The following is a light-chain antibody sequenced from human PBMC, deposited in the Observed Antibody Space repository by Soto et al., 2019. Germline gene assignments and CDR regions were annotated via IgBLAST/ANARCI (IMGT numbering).Light chain of an antibody. CDR1: SSDVGGYNY. CDR2: EVS. CDR3: SSYAGSNNLYV. V-gene: IGLV2-8*01. Sequence: HSVLTKPPSSSGFPGQSVTISCTRTSSDVGGYNYVSWYQQHPGKAPKLMIYEVSKRPSGVPDRFSGSKSGNTASLTVSGLQAEDEADYYCSSYAGSNNLYVFGTGTKVTVL. J-gene: IGLJ1*01.